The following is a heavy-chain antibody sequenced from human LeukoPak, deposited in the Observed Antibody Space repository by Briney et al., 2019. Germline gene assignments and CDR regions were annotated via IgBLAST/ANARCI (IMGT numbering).Heavy chain of an antibody. V-gene: IGHV3-21*01. CDR3: AKEGTGDPPKGDAFDI. Sequence: GGSLRLSCAASGFTFSSYSMNWVRQAPGKGLEWVSSISSSSSYIYYADSVKGRFTISRDNAKNSLYLQMNSLRAEDTAVYYCAKEGTGDPPKGDAFDIWGQGTMVTVSS. J-gene: IGHJ3*02. D-gene: IGHD7-27*01. CDR2: ISSSSSYI. CDR1: GFTFSSYS.